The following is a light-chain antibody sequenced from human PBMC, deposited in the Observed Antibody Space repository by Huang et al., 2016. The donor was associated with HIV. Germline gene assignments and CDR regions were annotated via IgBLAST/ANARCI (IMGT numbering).Light chain of an antibody. Sequence: EIVLTQSPASLSLFPGERATLSCRAIQSVRSFLAWYQKKPGQAPRLLIYDASNRATGVPSRFSGSGSETDFTLTINSLEPEDSAIYYCQQRSNGWTFGQGTKVEIK. CDR1: QSVRSF. J-gene: IGKJ1*01. CDR2: DAS. V-gene: IGKV3-11*01. CDR3: QQRSNGWT.